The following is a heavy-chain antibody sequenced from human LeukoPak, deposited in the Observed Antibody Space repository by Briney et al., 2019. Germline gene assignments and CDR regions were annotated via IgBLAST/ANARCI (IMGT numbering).Heavy chain of an antibody. D-gene: IGHD2-15*01. J-gene: IGHJ4*02. Sequence: ASVKVSCTASGYTFTSYYMHWLRQAPGQRLECMGIIHPSGGSTSYAQKFQGRGTMTRDTSTSTVYMELSSLRSEDTAVYYCARGKLLPDYWGQGTLVTVSS. CDR2: IHPSGGST. V-gene: IGHV1-46*01. CDR1: GYTFTSYY. CDR3: ARGKLLPDY.